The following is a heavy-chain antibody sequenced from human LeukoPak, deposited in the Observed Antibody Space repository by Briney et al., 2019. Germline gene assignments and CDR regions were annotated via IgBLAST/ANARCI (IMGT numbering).Heavy chain of an antibody. CDR2: IKQDGTEK. CDR3: ARYRGSGGQRLDY. D-gene: IGHD3-16*01. V-gene: IGHV3-7*01. J-gene: IGHJ4*02. Sequence: GGSLRLSCAASGFTFSTYWMTWVRQAPGKGLEWVADIKQDGTEKYYVDSVKGRFTVSRDNAKNSLYLQMNSLRAEDTAVYYCARYRGSGGQRLDYWGQGTLVTVSS. CDR1: GFTFSTYW.